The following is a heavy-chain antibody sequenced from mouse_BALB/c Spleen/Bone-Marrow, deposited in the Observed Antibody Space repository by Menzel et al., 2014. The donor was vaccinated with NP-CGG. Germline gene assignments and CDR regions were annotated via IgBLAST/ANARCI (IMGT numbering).Heavy chain of an antibody. CDR2: IHPGDGDT. J-gene: IGHJ4*01. D-gene: IGHD2-1*01. Sequence: QVQLQPSGAELARPGASVKLSCKASGYTFTSYWMQWVKQRPGQGLEWIGAIHPGDGDTRYTQKFRGKATLTADKSSNTAYMQLSSLTSEDSAVYFCASPYGNYDAMVYWGQGPSVSISS. CDR1: GYTFTSYW. CDR3: ASPYGNYDAMVY. V-gene: IGHV1-87*01.